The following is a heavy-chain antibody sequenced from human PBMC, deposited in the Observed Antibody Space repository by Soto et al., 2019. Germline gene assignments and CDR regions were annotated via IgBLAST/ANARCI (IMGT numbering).Heavy chain of an antibody. CDR3: VSKLGPYYYGLDV. J-gene: IGHJ6*02. Sequence: SETLSLTCTVSGGSISSSNYYWGWIRQSPGKGPELIGAIYHTGIANYNPSLERRVAFSVDKSKNQFSLSLTSVTAADTAVYYRVSKLGPYYYGLDVAGQATTVTVSS. CDR2: IYHTGIA. CDR1: GGSISSSNYY. D-gene: IGHD3-16*01. V-gene: IGHV4-39*07.